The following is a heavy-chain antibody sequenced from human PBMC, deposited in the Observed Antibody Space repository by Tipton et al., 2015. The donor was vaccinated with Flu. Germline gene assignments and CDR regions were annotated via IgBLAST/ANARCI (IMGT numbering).Heavy chain of an antibody. CDR2: ISSSGDDI. V-gene: IGHV3-48*03. CDR3: ARGKDCSSTTCYQGRDAFDI. Sequence: SLRLSCAASGFTFSAYGMNWVRQAPGQGLEWLSYISSSGDDIYYGDSVKGRFSISRDNAKNSLYLQMNSLRAEDTAVYYCARGKDCSSTTCYQGRDAFDIWGQGTMVTASS. J-gene: IGHJ3*02. D-gene: IGHD2-2*01. CDR1: GFTFSAYG.